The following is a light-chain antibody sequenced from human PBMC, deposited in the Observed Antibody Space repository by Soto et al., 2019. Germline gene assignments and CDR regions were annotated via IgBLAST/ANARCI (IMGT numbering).Light chain of an antibody. Sequence: DIQMTQSPSSLSASVGERVTITCRANQSISSYLNWYQLKPGKAPKLLIYAASTLQRGVPSRFSGSGSGTDFTLTSRSLQLEDFATYYCQQSYRPPYPFGQGTKVDIK. V-gene: IGKV1-39*01. CDR2: AAS. J-gene: IGKJ2*01. CDR3: QQSYRPPYP. CDR1: QSISSY.